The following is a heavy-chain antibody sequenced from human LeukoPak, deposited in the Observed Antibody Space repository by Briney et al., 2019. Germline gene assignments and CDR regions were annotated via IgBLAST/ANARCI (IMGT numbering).Heavy chain of an antibody. Sequence: PGGSLRLSCAASGFTFSTYAMGWVRQAPGKGLEWVSSISSSTTYKYYADSVKGRFTISRDNAKNSLYLQMNSLRAEDTAVYYCAGEGSQWNDLYWGQGTLVTVSS. CDR2: ISSSTTYK. CDR3: AGEGSQWNDLY. D-gene: IGHD1-1*01. CDR1: GFTFSTYA. J-gene: IGHJ4*02. V-gene: IGHV3-21*01.